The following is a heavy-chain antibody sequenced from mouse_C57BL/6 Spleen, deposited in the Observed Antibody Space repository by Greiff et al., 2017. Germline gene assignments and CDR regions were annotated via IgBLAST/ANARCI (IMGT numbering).Heavy chain of an antibody. Sequence: VQLQQPGAELVRPGTSVKLSCKASGYTFTSYWMHWVKQRPGQGLEWIGVIDPSDSYTNYNQKFKGKATLTVDTSSSTAYMPLSSLTSEDSAVYYCARGGFYGSSLYWYFDVWGTGTTVTVSS. V-gene: IGHV1-59*01. CDR2: IDPSDSYT. CDR1: GYTFTSYW. CDR3: ARGGFYGSSLYWYFDV. J-gene: IGHJ1*03. D-gene: IGHD1-1*01.